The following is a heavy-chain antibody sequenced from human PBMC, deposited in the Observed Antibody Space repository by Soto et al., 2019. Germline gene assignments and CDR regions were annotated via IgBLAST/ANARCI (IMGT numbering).Heavy chain of an antibody. CDR2: IKQDASEK. J-gene: IGHJ4*02. D-gene: IGHD3-22*01. Sequence: GGSLRLSCAASGFTFSNNWMSWVRQAPGKGLEWVAKIKQDASEKYYVDSVKGRFTISRDNAKNSLYLQTNGLRAEDTAVYYCASSPYDCRGYYYGGLFDYWGQGTLVTVSS. V-gene: IGHV3-7*01. CDR3: ASSPYDCRGYYYGGLFDY. CDR1: GFTFSNNW.